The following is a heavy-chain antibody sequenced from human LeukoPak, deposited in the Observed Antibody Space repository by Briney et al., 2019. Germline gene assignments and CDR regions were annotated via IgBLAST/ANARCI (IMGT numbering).Heavy chain of an antibody. CDR3: AKEGADIVVVPAAENWFDP. V-gene: IGHV3-23*01. CDR2: ISGSGGST. J-gene: IGHJ5*02. D-gene: IGHD2-2*01. Sequence: GGSLRLSCAASGFTFSSYAMSWVRQAPGKGLEWVSAISGSGGSTYYADSVKGRFTISRVNSKNTLYLQMNSLRAEDTAVYYCAKEGADIVVVPAAENWFDPWGQGTLVTVSS. CDR1: GFTFSSYA.